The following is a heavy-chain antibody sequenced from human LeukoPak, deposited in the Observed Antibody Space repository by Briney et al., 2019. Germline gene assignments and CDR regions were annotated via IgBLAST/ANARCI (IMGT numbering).Heavy chain of an antibody. Sequence: GGSLRLSCAASGFTFSDYYMSWIRQAPGKGLEWISYIGSSGSDVYYADSVKGRFTISRDNAKNSLYLQMNGLRAEDTAMYYCASDYGGNSGLGLDYWGQGTLVTVSS. D-gene: IGHD4-23*01. V-gene: IGHV3-11*01. CDR3: ASDYGGNSGLGLDY. CDR1: GFTFSDYY. CDR2: IGSSGSDV. J-gene: IGHJ4*02.